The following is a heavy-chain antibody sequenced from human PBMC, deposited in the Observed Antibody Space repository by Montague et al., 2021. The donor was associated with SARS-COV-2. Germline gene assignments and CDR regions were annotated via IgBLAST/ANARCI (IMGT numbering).Heavy chain of an antibody. CDR2: IYHSGST. CDR3: ARGGSSSSPFDY. CDR1: GGSISSSNW. Sequence: SETLPLTCAVSGGSISSSNWWSWVRQPPGKGLEWIGEIYHSGSTDYNPSLKSRVTISVDKSKNQFSLKLSSVTAADTAVYYCARGGSSSSPFDYWGQGTLVTVSS. V-gene: IGHV4-4*02. J-gene: IGHJ4*02. D-gene: IGHD6-13*01.